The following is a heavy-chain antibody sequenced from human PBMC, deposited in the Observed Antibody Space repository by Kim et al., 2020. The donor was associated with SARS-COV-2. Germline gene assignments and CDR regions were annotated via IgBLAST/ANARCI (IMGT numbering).Heavy chain of an antibody. CDR2: IKTKTDGGTT. Sequence: GGSLRLSCAGFGFSFSNDWMSWVRQAPGKGLEWVARIKTKTDGGTTDYAARVKGRFTVSRDDLRNTLYQQMNSLKTEDTAMYFCTRELYGMDVWGQGTTV. CDR1: GFSFSNDW. V-gene: IGHV3-15*01. CDR3: TRELYGMDV. J-gene: IGHJ6*02.